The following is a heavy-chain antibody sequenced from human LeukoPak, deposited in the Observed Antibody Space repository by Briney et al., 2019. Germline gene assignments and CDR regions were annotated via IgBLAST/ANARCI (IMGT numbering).Heavy chain of an antibody. Sequence: GASVKVSCKASGYTFTSYYMHWVRQAPGQGLEWMGRINPNSGGTNYAQKFQGRVTMTRDTSISTAYMELSRLRSDDTAVYYCARLVVPAVPFDYWGQGTLVTVSS. CDR2: INPNSGGT. D-gene: IGHD2-2*01. CDR1: GYTFTSYY. J-gene: IGHJ4*02. CDR3: ARLVVPAVPFDY. V-gene: IGHV1-2*06.